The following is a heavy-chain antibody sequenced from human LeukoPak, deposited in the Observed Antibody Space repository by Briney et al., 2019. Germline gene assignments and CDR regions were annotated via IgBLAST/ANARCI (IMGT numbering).Heavy chain of an antibody. CDR2: IYYSGST. D-gene: IGHD3-10*01. CDR1: GGSISSYY. V-gene: IGHV4-59*01. Sequence: SETLSLTCTVSGGSISSYYWSLIRQPPGKGLEWIGYIYYSGSTNYNPSLKSRVTISVDTSKNQFSLKLSSVTAADTAVYYCARDTGHGSGLNWFDPWGQGTLVTVSS. J-gene: IGHJ5*02. CDR3: ARDTGHGSGLNWFDP.